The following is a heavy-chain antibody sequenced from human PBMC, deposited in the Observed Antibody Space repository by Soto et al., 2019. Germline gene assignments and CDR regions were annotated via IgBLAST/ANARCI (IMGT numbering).Heavy chain of an antibody. V-gene: IGHV3-74*01. J-gene: IGHJ6*02. Sequence: EVQLVESGGGLVQPGGSLRLSCAASGFAFSTSWMHWVRQTPGKGLVWVSRIVSDGSVTSYADSVKGRFTISRDNAKNTLYQKMNSLRAEDTVVYCGTNDKAYGLDVWGLGTPVTVSS. CDR2: IVSDGSVT. D-gene: IGHD1-1*01. CDR1: GFAFSTSW. CDR3: TNDKAYGLDV.